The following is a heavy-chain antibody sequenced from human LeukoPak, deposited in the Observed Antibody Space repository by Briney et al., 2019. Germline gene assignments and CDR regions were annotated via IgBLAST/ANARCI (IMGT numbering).Heavy chain of an antibody. Sequence: PAGSLRLSCAASGFSFSDYSMNWVRQAPGKGLEWVSYISSSGDTIYYRDSVKGRFTISRDNAKNSLYLQMNGLRDEDTAVYYCARDGTDKIAARRSFDYWGQGTLVTVSS. CDR1: GFSFSDYS. CDR3: ARDGTDKIAARRSFDY. D-gene: IGHD6-6*01. V-gene: IGHV3-48*02. CDR2: ISSSGDTI. J-gene: IGHJ4*02.